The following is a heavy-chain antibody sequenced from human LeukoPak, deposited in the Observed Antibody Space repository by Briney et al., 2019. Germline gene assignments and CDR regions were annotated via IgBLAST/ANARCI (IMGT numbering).Heavy chain of an antibody. CDR2: ICRNGGST. V-gene: IGHV3-64*01. CDR1: GFTFDSYA. Sequence: GGSLRLSSAASGFTFDSYAMHWVRQAPGKGLEYVSAICRNGGSTFYANSVKGRFTISRDNSKNTLYLQMGSLRAEDTAVYYCARGGRGHDFSPNYYYDLDVWGQGTTVTVSS. D-gene: IGHD5-12*01. J-gene: IGHJ6*02. CDR3: ARGGRGHDFSPNYYYDLDV.